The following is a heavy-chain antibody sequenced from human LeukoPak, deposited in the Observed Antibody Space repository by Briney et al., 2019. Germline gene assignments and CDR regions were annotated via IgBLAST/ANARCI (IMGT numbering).Heavy chain of an antibody. Sequence: SVKVSCRASGGTFSSYAISWVRQAPGQGLEWMGRIIPIFGTANYAQKFQGRVTITTDESTSIAYMELSSLRSEDTAVYYCARTEVYYDSSGYYYAAFDYWGQGTLVTVSS. CDR2: IIPIFGTA. CDR3: ARTEVYYDSSGYYYAAFDY. D-gene: IGHD3-22*01. CDR1: GGTFSSYA. J-gene: IGHJ4*02. V-gene: IGHV1-69*05.